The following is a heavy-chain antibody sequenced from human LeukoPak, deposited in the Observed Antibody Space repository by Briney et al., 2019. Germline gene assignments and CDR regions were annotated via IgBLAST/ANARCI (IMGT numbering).Heavy chain of an antibody. Sequence: TPSETLSLTCTVSGGSISSSSYYWGWIRQPPGKGLEWIGSIYYSGSTYYNPSLKSRVTISVDTSKNQFSLKLSSVTAADTAVYYCARASGTTKGGNWFDPWGQGTLVTVSS. J-gene: IGHJ5*02. CDR3: ARASGTTKGGNWFDP. CDR2: IYYSGST. V-gene: IGHV4-39*07. CDR1: GGSISSSSYY. D-gene: IGHD1-1*01.